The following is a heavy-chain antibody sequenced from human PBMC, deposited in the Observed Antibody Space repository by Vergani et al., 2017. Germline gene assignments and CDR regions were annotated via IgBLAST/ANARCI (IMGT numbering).Heavy chain of an antibody. J-gene: IGHJ4*02. D-gene: IGHD3-10*01. Sequence: VQLVQSGAEVRKPGASVTVSCTASGYIFKNYYIHWLRQAPGQAFEWMGILNPTTGHTTSAQKFMGRVDMTRDPSTDTVYMDLTGLRSDDTAMYYCARTSSISGSYYNGEWDYWGQGTLV. V-gene: IGHV1-46*02. CDR1: GYIFKNYY. CDR2: LNPTTGHT. CDR3: ARTSSISGSYYNGEWDY.